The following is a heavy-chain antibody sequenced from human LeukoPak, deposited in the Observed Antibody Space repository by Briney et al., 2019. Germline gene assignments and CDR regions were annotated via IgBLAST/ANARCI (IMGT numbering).Heavy chain of an antibody. V-gene: IGHV3-15*01. J-gene: IGHJ4*02. CDR1: GFTFSNAW. CDR3: TTIRFGEFPTLGYYFDY. Sequence: PGGSLGLSCAASGFTFSNAWMSWVRQAPGKGLEWVGRIKSKTDGGTTDYAAPVKGRFTISRDDSKNTLYLQMNSLKTEDTAVYYCTTIRFGEFPTLGYYFDYWGQGTLVTVSS. D-gene: IGHD3-10*01. CDR2: IKSKTDGGTT.